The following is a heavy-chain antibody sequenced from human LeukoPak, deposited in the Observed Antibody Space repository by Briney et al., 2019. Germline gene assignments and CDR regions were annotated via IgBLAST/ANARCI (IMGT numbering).Heavy chain of an antibody. V-gene: IGHV1-24*01. CDR1: GYTFTSYG. D-gene: IGHD6-6*01. Sequence: GASVKVSCKASGYTFTSYGISWVRQAPGKGLEWMGGFDPEDGETIYAQKFQGRVTMTEDTSTDTAYMELSSLRSEDTAVYYCATDCAACSSENYWGQGTLVTVSS. CDR3: ATDCAACSSENY. CDR2: FDPEDGET. J-gene: IGHJ4*02.